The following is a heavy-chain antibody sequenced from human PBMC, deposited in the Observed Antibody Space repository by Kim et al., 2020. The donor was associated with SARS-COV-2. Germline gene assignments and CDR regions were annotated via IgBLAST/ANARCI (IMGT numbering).Heavy chain of an antibody. Sequence: SETLSRTCAVYGGSFSGYYWSWIRQPPGKGLEWIGEINHSGSTNYNPSLKSRVTISVDTSKNQFSLKLSSVTAADTAVYYCARGHGDFWSGYYIGMPNYYYMDDWGKGTTVTVSS. J-gene: IGHJ6*03. CDR3: ARGHGDFWSGYYIGMPNYYYMDD. V-gene: IGHV4-34*01. D-gene: IGHD3-3*01. CDR1: GGSFSGYY. CDR2: INHSGST.